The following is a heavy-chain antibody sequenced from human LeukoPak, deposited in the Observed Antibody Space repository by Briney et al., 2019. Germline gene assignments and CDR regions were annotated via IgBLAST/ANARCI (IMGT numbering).Heavy chain of an antibody. CDR2: ISNDGGGT. V-gene: IGHV3-23*01. J-gene: IGHJ5*02. Sequence: GGSLRLSCTASGFIFNNFGLMWVRQAPGKGLEWVSAISNDGGGTTYADFVKGRFTISRDNSKNTLFLQMNSLRAEDTALYYCAKGSSGYFADLWGQGTLVTVPS. D-gene: IGHD3-22*01. CDR3: AKGSSGYFADL. CDR1: GFIFNNFG.